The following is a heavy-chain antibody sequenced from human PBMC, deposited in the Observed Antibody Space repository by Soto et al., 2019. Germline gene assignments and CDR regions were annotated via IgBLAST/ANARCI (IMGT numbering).Heavy chain of an antibody. CDR1: GFTFSSYG. D-gene: IGHD3-22*01. CDR2: ISYDGSNK. J-gene: IGHJ4*02. Sequence: QVQLVESGGGVVQPGRSLRLSCAASGFTFSSYGMHWVRQAPGKGLEWLAVISYDGSNKYYDDSVKGRVTISRDNSKNARYLQMNSLRAEETAACYCANIGDSSRSDYWGQGSLVAV. CDR3: ANIGDSSRSDY. V-gene: IGHV3-30*18.